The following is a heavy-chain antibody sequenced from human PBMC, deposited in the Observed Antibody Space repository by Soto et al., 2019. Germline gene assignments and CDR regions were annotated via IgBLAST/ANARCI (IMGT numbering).Heavy chain of an antibody. V-gene: IGHV4-61*05. J-gene: IGHJ4*02. Sequence: SETLSLTCTVSGGSISSSSYYWGWIRQPPGKGLEWIGYIYYSGSTNYNPSLKSRVTISVDTSKNQFSLKLSSVTAADTAVYYCARGIDYWGQGTLGTVSS. CDR3: ARGIDY. CDR2: IYYSGST. CDR1: GGSISSSSYY.